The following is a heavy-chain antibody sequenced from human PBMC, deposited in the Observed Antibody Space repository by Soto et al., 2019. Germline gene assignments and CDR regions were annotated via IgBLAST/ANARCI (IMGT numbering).Heavy chain of an antibody. Sequence: QVQLVESGGGVVQPGTSLRLSCVGSRFTFSNYGMHWVRQAPDKGLEWVAFIWTDGSDKYYADSVKGRFTISRDNSKNTLYLEMNSLGAEDTAVYYCARSVDTYGTYFVDLWGQGTLVTVSS. CDR2: IWTDGSDK. CDR3: ARSVDTYGTYFVDL. V-gene: IGHV3-33*03. J-gene: IGHJ5*02. D-gene: IGHD3-10*01. CDR1: RFTFSNYG.